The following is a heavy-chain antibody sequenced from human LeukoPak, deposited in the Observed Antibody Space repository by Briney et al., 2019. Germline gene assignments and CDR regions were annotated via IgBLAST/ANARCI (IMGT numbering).Heavy chain of an antibody. CDR1: GGSISSGGYS. J-gene: IGHJ4*02. V-gene: IGHV4-30-2*01. Sequence: SQTLSLTCAVSGGSISSGGYSWSWIRQPPGKGLEWIGYIYHSGSTYYNPSLKSRVTISVDRSENQFSLKLSSVTAADTAVYYCARSWRGYSYGYFDYWGQGTLVTISS. D-gene: IGHD5-18*01. CDR2: IYHSGST. CDR3: ARSWRGYSYGYFDY.